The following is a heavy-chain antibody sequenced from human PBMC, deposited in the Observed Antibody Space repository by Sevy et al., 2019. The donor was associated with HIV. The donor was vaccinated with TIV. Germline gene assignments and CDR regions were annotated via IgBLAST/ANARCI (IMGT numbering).Heavy chain of an antibody. CDR2: IYSGGST. CDR1: GFTVSSNY. V-gene: IGHV3-53*01. CDR3: ARYEGYDSSEE. J-gene: IGHJ3*01. D-gene: IGHD3-22*01. Sequence: GGCLRLSCAASGFTVSSNYMSWVRQAPGKGLEWVSVIYSGGSTYYAYSVKGRFTISRDNSKNTLYLQMNSLRAEDTAVYYCARYEGYDSSEEWGHGTMVTVSS.